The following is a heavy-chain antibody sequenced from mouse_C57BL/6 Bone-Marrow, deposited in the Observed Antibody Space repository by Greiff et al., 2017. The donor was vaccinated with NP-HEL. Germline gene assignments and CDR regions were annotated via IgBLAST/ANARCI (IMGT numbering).Heavy chain of an antibody. V-gene: IGHV1-82*01. D-gene: IGHD3-2*02. Sequence: QVQLQQSGPELVKPGASVKISYKASGYAFSSSWMNWVKQRPGKGLEWIGRIYPGDGDTNYNGKFKGKATLTADKSSSTAYMQLSSLTSEDSVVYFCADSSGPYWGQGTLVTVSA. CDR2: IYPGDGDT. CDR1: GYAFSSSW. J-gene: IGHJ3*01. CDR3: ADSSGPY.